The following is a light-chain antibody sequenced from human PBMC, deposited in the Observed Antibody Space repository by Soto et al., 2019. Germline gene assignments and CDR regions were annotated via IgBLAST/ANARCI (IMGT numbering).Light chain of an antibody. CDR3: SSYTSSSTWV. CDR2: GVT. J-gene: IGLJ3*02. CDR1: SSDVGDYNY. V-gene: IGLV2-14*01. Sequence: QSVLTQPASVSGSPRQSITISCTGTSSDVGDYNYVSWYQQHPGKAPKLLIYGVTNRPSGVSNRFSGSKSGNTASLTISGLQAEDEADYYCSSYTSSSTWVFGGGTKLTVL.